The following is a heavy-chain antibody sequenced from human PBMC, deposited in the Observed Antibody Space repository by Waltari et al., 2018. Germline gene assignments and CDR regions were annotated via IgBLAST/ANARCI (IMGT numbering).Heavy chain of an antibody. D-gene: IGHD3-22*01. J-gene: IGHJ4*02. CDR1: GGSISSSSYY. CDR2: IYYSGST. Sequence: QLQLQESGPGLVKPSETLSLTCTFSGGSISSSSYYWGWIRQPPGKGLEWIGSIYYSGSTYYNPSLKSRVTISVDTSKNQFSLKLSSVTAADTAVYYCARASMIVVVIGYWGQGTLVTVSS. V-gene: IGHV4-39*07. CDR3: ARASMIVVVIGY.